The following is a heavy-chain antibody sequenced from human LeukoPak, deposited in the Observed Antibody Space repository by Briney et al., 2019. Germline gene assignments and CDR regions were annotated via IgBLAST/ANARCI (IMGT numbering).Heavy chain of an antibody. CDR3: ARRAPSHDFDD. CDR1: GFTFSSYS. Sequence: PGGSLRLSCAASGFTFSSYSMNWVRQAPGKGLEWVAAISTTSGNIYYADSVKGRFTISRDNAKSSLYLQMNSLRVEDTALYYCARRAPSHDFDDWGQGTLVTVSS. CDR2: ISTTSGNI. V-gene: IGHV3-21*01. J-gene: IGHJ4*02.